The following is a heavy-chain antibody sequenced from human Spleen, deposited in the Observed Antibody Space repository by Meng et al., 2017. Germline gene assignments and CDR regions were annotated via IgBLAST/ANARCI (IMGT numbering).Heavy chain of an antibody. J-gene: IGHJ4*02. V-gene: IGHV3-7*01. D-gene: IGHD5-24*01. CDR1: GFTFSNYW. CDR3: ARALNQAVGWLQLLDY. CDR2: IKEDGRER. Sequence: GESLKISCVASGFTFSNYWMGWVRQAPGKGLEWVANIKEDGREREYVDSVKGRFTISRDNAKNSLYLQMNSLRAEDTAVYYCARALNQAVGWLQLLDYWGQGTLVTVSS.